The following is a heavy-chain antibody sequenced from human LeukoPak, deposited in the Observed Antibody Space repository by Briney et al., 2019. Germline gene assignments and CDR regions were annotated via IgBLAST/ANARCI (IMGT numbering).Heavy chain of an antibody. CDR2: IYHSGST. D-gene: IGHD6-19*01. V-gene: IGHV4-30-2*02. J-gene: IGHJ4*02. CDR1: GGSISSGGYS. Sequence: PSQTLSLTCAVSGGSISSGGYSWSWIRQPPGKGLEWIGYIYHSGSTNYNPSLKSRVTISVDTSKNQFSLKLSSVTAADTAVYYCAKGPLIEVAGTTWDYWGQGALVTVSS. CDR3: AKGPLIEVAGTTWDY.